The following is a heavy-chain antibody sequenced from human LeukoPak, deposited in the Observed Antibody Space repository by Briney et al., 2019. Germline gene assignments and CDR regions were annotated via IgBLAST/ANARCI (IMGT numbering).Heavy chain of an antibody. CDR1: GFIFTSYW. CDR2: IHNDGTTT. Sequence: GGSLRLSCAASGFIFTSYWIHWVRQAPGKGLVWVSRIHNDGTTTGYADSVKGRFAISRDNAKNTVYLQMNSLGAEDTAVYYCARGGVGSFDIWGQGTMVTVSS. CDR3: ARGGVGSFDI. J-gene: IGHJ3*02. V-gene: IGHV3-74*01. D-gene: IGHD2-8*02.